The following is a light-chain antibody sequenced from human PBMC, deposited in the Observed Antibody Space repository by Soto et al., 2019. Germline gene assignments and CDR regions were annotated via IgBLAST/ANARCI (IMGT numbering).Light chain of an antibody. CDR1: ETVSGK. Sequence: EVVMTQSPATLSVSPGESATLSCTTSETVSGKLAWYQQKPGQAPRVLIYSASTRATGIPARFSGSASGTEFTLTISSLQSEDFAVYYCQQYHKLPFPFGPGTKVDFK. V-gene: IGKV3-15*01. CDR3: QQYHKLPFP. CDR2: SAS. J-gene: IGKJ3*01.